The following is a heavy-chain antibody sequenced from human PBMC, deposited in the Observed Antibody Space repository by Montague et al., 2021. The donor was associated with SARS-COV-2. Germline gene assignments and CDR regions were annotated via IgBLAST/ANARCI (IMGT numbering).Heavy chain of an antibody. D-gene: IGHD2-2*02. CDR1: GGSISSGSYY. CDR3: ARGNRGRVLVVPAAIYAFDF. V-gene: IGHV4-61*02. Sequence: TLSLTCTVSGGSISSGSYYWSWIRQPAGKGLEWIGRIYTSGSTNYNPSLKSRVTTSVDTSKNQFSLKLSSVTAADTAVYYCARGNRGRVLVVPAAIYAFDFWGQGTMVTVSS. J-gene: IGHJ3*01. CDR2: IYTSGST.